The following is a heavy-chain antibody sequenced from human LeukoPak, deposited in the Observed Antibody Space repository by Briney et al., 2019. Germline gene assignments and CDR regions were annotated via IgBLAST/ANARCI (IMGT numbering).Heavy chain of an antibody. Sequence: SETLSLTCTVSGGSLSSGSYYWSWIRQPAGKGLEWIGRIYTSGSTNYNPSLKSRVTISVDTSRNQFSLKLSSVTAADTAVYYCARGYCSGGSCSGYYYYYYYMDVWGKGTSVTVSS. CDR3: ARGYCSGGSCSGYYYYYYYMDV. V-gene: IGHV4-61*02. J-gene: IGHJ6*03. CDR1: GGSLSSGSYY. D-gene: IGHD2-15*01. CDR2: IYTSGST.